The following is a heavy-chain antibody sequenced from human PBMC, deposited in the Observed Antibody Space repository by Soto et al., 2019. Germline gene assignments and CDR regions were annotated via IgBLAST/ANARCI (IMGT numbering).Heavy chain of an antibody. CDR2: IYYSGST. J-gene: IGHJ4*02. Sequence: PETLSLTYTVSGGSISSSSYYWGWIRQPPGKGLEWIGSIYYSGSTYYNPSLKSRVTISVDTSKNQFSLKLSSVTAADTAVYYCARRQVLLWFGELFWDYWGQGTLVTVS. D-gene: IGHD3-10*01. CDR1: GGSISSSSYY. V-gene: IGHV4-39*01. CDR3: ARRQVLLWFGELFWDY.